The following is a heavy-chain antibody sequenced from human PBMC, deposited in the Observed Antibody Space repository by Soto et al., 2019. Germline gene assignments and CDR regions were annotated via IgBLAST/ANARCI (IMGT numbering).Heavy chain of an antibody. D-gene: IGHD2-8*01. Sequence: ASVKVSCKASGYTFTSYYMHWMRQAPGQGLEWMGIIDPSRGSTSYAQKFQGRVTMTRETSTSTVYMELSSLRSEDTAVYYCARAGTPAGIVLMVYAAGRFDYWGQGTLVTVSS. J-gene: IGHJ4*02. V-gene: IGHV1-46*01. CDR1: GYTFTSYY. CDR2: IDPSRGST. CDR3: ARAGTPAGIVLMVYAAGRFDY.